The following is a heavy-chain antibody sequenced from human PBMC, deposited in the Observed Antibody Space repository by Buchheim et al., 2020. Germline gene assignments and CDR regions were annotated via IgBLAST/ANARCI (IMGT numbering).Heavy chain of an antibody. CDR1: GFTFSSYS. CDR3: ARGGPYSSSSSYYYYYYGVDV. CDR2: ISSSSSPI. Sequence: EVQLVESGGGLAQPGGSLRLSCAASGFTFSSYSMKWVRQAPGKGLEWVSYISSSSSPIYYADSVKGRFTISRDNAKNSLYPQMHSLRAEDTAVYYCARGGPYSSSSSYYYYYYGVDVWGQGTT. D-gene: IGHD6-6*01. J-gene: IGHJ6*02. V-gene: IGHV3-48*01.